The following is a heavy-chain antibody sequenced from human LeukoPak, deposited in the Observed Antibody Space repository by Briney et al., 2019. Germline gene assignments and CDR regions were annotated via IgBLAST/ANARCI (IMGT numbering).Heavy chain of an antibody. CDR1: GGSISTNSCY. CDR3: ARDGSGSYWLSGGNWYFDL. D-gene: IGHD3-10*01. CDR2: IYYTGSN. J-gene: IGHJ2*01. V-gene: IGHV4-39*02. Sequence: SETLSLTCTVSGGSISTNSCYWGWIRQAPGKGLEWIGSIYYTGSNRYNPSLKSRLTMSLDTSKNQFSLKLTSVTAADTAVYFCARDGSGSYWLSGGNWYFDLWGRGTLVTVSS.